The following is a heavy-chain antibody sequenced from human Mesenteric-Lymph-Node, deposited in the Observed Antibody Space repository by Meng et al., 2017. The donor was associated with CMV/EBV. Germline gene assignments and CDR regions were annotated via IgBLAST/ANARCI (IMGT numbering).Heavy chain of an antibody. V-gene: IGHV4-39*07. Sequence: CIVSGGSISSGSYYWGWLRQPPGKGLEWIGSIYYSGNTYYNPSLTSRVTVSVDTSKNQFSLKLNSVTAADTAVYFCARGGTAKYFQHWGQGTLVTVSS. CDR2: IYYSGNT. CDR3: ARGGTAKYFQH. J-gene: IGHJ1*01. D-gene: IGHD6-13*01. CDR1: GGSISSGSYY.